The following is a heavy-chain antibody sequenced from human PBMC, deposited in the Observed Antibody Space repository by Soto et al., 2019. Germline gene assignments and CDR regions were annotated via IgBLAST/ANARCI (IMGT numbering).Heavy chain of an antibody. J-gene: IGHJ4*02. Sequence: QVQLVQSGAEVKKPGASVKVSCKASGYTFISYDINWVRQATGQGLEWMGWMNPNTGDTGYAQKFQGRVTMTRNTSINTANLESSSLRSDDTAVYFCARGDGYNFDYWGQGTLVTVSS. CDR3: ARGDGYNFDY. CDR2: MNPNTGDT. CDR1: GYTFISYD. V-gene: IGHV1-8*01. D-gene: IGHD5-12*01.